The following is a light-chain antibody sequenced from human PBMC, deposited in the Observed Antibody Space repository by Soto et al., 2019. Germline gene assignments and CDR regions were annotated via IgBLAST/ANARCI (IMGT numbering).Light chain of an antibody. Sequence: MTXXPATXSASVGDRVTITCRASQXIXXYLAWYQHSPGKAPKLLIYDASSLQXXXXXXXXXXXXXXXXXXTITSLQPDDSATYYCQQYKSYSTFGPGTKVXXK. V-gene: IGKV1-5*01. CDR2: DAS. J-gene: IGKJ3*01. CDR1: QXIXXY. CDR3: QQYKSYST.